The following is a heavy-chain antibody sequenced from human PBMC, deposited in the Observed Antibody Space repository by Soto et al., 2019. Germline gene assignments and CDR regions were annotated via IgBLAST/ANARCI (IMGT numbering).Heavy chain of an antibody. Sequence: EVQLLESGGDLVQPGGSLRLSCAASGFTFTNYLMTWVRQALGKGLEWVSAIDKSGGDTYYADSVKGRFTISRDNSTNTLYLQMNGLRADDTALYYCAKDTYSRSWYFWGQGTLVTVSS. D-gene: IGHD1-26*01. CDR1: GFTFTNYL. CDR3: AKDTYSRSWYF. V-gene: IGHV3-23*05. J-gene: IGHJ4*02. CDR2: IDKSGGDT.